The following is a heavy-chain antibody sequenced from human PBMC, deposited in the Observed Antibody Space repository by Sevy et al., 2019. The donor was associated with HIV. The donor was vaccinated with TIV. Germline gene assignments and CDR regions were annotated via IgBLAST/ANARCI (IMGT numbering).Heavy chain of an antibody. CDR2: ISSSGSTI. CDR1: GFTFSDYY. Sequence: GGSLRLSCAASGFTFSDYYMSWIRQAPGKGLEWVSYISSSGSTIYYADSVKGRFTISRDNAKNSVYLQRNSLSAEDTAVYYCAILVDTAMVTGDYWGQGTLVTVSS. J-gene: IGHJ4*02. D-gene: IGHD5-18*01. V-gene: IGHV3-11*01. CDR3: AILVDTAMVTGDY.